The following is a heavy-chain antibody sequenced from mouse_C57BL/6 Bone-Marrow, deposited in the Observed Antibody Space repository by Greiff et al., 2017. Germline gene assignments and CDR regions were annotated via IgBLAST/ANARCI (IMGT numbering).Heavy chain of an antibody. CDR1: GFTFTDYY. J-gene: IGHJ4*01. CDR2: IRNKDNGYTT. CDR3: ARYWGARYY. V-gene: IGHV7-3*01. Sequence: EVKLMESGGGLVQPGGSLSLSCAASGFTFTDYYMSWVSQPPGKALEWLGFIRNKDNGYTTEYSASVKGRFTISRDNSQRILYLQMNALRAEDSATYYCARYWGARYYWGQGTSVTVSS.